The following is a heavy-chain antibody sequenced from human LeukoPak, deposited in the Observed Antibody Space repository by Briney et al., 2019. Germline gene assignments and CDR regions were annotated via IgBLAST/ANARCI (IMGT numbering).Heavy chain of an antibody. D-gene: IGHD4-23*01. CDR3: ARGRPHGNDY. J-gene: IGHJ4*02. V-gene: IGHV3-74*01. CDR2: IASDGSST. CDR1: GFTFSSYW. Sequence: GGSLRLSCAASGFTFSSYWMNWVRQAPGKGLVWVSRIASDGSSTTYADSVKGRFSISRDNAKNTLYLQVNSLRVEDTAVYYCARGRPHGNDYWGQGTLVTVSS.